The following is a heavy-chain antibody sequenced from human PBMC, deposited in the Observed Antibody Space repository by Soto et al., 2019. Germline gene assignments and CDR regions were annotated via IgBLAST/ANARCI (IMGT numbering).Heavy chain of an antibody. Sequence: SETLSLTCTVSGGSISNSNYYWGWIRQPPGKGLERIGSIYYSGSTYYNPSLKSRVTISVDTSKNQFSLNLRSVTAADTAVYYCARQIYDFVWGTYRPFYFDYWGQGTLVTVSS. CDR1: GGSISNSNYY. CDR3: ARQIYDFVWGTYRPFYFDY. J-gene: IGHJ4*02. V-gene: IGHV4-39*01. CDR2: IYYSGST. D-gene: IGHD3-16*02.